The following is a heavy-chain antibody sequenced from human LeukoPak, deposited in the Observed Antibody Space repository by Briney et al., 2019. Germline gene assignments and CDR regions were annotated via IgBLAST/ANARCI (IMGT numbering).Heavy chain of an antibody. CDR1: GGSFSGYY. CDR3: ARRRRYYYGSGSYFFDW. V-gene: IGHV4-34*01. Sequence: SETLSLTCAVYGGSFSGYYWSWIRQPPGKGLELIGEINHSGSTNYNPSLKSRVTISVDTSKNQFSLKLSSVTAADTAVYYCARRRRYYYGSGSYFFDWWGQGTLVTVSS. CDR2: INHSGST. D-gene: IGHD3-10*01. J-gene: IGHJ4*02.